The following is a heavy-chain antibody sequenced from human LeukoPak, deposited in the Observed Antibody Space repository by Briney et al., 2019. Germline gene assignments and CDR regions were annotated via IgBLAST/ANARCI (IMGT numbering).Heavy chain of an antibody. J-gene: IGHJ5*02. D-gene: IGHD3-10*01. Sequence: SETLSLTCAVYGGSFSGYYWSWIRQPPGKGLEWIGYIYYSGSTNYNPSLKSRVTISVDTSKNQYSLKLSSVTAADTAVYYCARDVIPHGSGSSNWFDPWGQGTLVTVSS. CDR1: GGSFSGYY. CDR3: ARDVIPHGSGSSNWFDP. V-gene: IGHV4-59*12. CDR2: IYYSGST.